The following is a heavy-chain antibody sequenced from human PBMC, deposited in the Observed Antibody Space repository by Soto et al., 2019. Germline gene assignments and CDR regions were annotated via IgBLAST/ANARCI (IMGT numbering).Heavy chain of an antibody. J-gene: IGHJ5*02. CDR3: APRPPRTVVILLPFPA. D-gene: IGHD1-1*01. CDR2: IYHTGNT. Sequence: PSETLSLTCAVSGDSISSTFWWTWVRQSPGKGLEWIGEIYHTGNTRYNPSLKSRVTISVDKPNNQFSLKLTSMTGADAAVYFCAPRPPRTVVILLPFPAWGEGSPVTVSS. CDR1: GDSISSTFW. V-gene: IGHV4-4*02.